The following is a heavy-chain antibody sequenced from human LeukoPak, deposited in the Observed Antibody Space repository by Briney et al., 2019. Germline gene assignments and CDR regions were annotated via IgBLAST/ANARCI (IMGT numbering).Heavy chain of an antibody. Sequence: ATPTVSCKASRYTFTSSYMHWAPQAPQQRLNWMGWNNPNSGGTNYAQKFQGRVTMTRGTSISTAYMELSRLRSDDTAVYYCARLRAYYYYMDVWGKGTTVTVSS. CDR2: NNPNSGGT. CDR1: RYTFTSSY. J-gene: IGHJ6*03. V-gene: IGHV1-2*02. CDR3: ARLRAYYYYMDV.